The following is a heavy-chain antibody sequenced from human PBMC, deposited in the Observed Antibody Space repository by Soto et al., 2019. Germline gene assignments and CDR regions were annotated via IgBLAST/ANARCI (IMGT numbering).Heavy chain of an antibody. CDR1: GFTFSDYY. CDR2: ISSSGSTI. Sequence: QVQLVESGGGLVKPGGSLRLSCAASGFTFSDYYMSWIRQAPGKGLEWVSYISSSGSTIYYADSVKGRFTISRDNAKNSLDLQMSSLGAEYTALYYCASEGGGSSSWTRGVGYWGQGTLVTVSS. D-gene: IGHD6-13*01. CDR3: ASEGGGSSSWTRGVGY. V-gene: IGHV3-11*01. J-gene: IGHJ4*02.